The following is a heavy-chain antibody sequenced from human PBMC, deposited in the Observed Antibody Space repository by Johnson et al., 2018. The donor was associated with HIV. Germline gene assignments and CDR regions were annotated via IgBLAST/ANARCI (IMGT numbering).Heavy chain of an antibody. CDR2: INWNGGST. D-gene: IGHD1-26*01. CDR1: GFTFDDYG. CDR3: ASEAKHHVGANRVSSFDI. Sequence: VQLVESGGGVVRPGGSLRLSCAASGFTFDDYGMSWVRQTPGKGLEGVAGINWNGGSTGYADSVKGRITIPRDNAKKSLCLQMNTLRAEDTALYYCASEAKHHVGANRVSSFDIWGQGTMVTVSA. V-gene: IGHV3-20*04. J-gene: IGHJ3*02.